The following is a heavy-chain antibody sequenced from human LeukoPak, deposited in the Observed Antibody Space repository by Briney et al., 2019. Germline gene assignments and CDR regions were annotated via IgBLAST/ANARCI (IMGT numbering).Heavy chain of an antibody. Sequence: PSETLSLTCTVSGGSITSYYWSWIRQPPGKGLEWIGYIYYSGSTNYNPSLKSRVTISVDTSKNQFSLKVNSVAAADSAVYYCARVYWYYDASGSRETYEYMDVWGKGTTVTVSS. V-gene: IGHV4-59*08. CDR2: IYYSGST. D-gene: IGHD3-10*01. CDR3: ARVYWYYDASGSRETYEYMDV. J-gene: IGHJ6*03. CDR1: GGSITSYY.